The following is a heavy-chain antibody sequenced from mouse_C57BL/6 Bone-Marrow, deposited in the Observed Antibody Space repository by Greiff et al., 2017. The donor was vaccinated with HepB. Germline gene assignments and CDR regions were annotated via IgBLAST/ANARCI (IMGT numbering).Heavy chain of an antibody. CDR1: GYTFTSYW. CDR3: ARGAFYYFDY. CDR2: IDPSDSYT. V-gene: IGHV1-69*01. Sequence: VQLQQPGAELVMPGASVKLSCKASGYTFTSYWMHWVKQRPGQGLEWIGEIDPSDSYTNYNQKFKGKSTLTVDKSSSTAYMQLSSLTSEDSAVYYCARGAFYYFDYWGQGTTLTVSS. J-gene: IGHJ2*01.